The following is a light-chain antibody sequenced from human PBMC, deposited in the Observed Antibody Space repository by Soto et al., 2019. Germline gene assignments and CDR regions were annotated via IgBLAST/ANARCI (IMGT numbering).Light chain of an antibody. V-gene: IGKV3-20*01. CDR2: GVS. CDR1: QTVYNSN. Sequence: EIVLTQSPGTLSLXPGDRATLSSRAIQTVYNSNLAWYQQKPGQAPRLLIYGVSSRATGIPDRFSGSGSGTDFTLTISRLESEDFAVYYCQQYGSTPPIPFGQGTRLAIK. CDR3: QQYGSTPPIP. J-gene: IGKJ5*01.